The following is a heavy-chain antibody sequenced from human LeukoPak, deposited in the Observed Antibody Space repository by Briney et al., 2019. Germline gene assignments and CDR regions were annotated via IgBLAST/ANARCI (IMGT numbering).Heavy chain of an antibody. Sequence: GASVKVSCKASGYTFTSYGISWVRQAPGQGLEWMGWISAYNGNTNYAQKLQGRGTMTTDTSTSTAYMELRSLRSDDTAVYYCARPSRDIVVVVAATGDDAFDIWGQGTMVTV. CDR2: ISAYNGNT. V-gene: IGHV1-18*01. CDR1: GYTFTSYG. D-gene: IGHD2-15*01. CDR3: ARPSRDIVVVVAATGDDAFDI. J-gene: IGHJ3*02.